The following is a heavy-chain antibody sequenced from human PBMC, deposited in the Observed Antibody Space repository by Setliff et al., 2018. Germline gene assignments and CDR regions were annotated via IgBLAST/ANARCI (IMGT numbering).Heavy chain of an antibody. V-gene: IGHV3-23*01. J-gene: IGHJ4*02. D-gene: IGHD2-2*01. CDR1: GFTFSSSS. CDR2: INSGGSST. Sequence: PGESLKISCQASGFTFSSSSMTWVRQAPGKGLEWVSAINSGGSSTYYADSVKGRFTISRDNSKNTLYLQMNSLRAEDTAIYSCAKFSSVPGSRFFDYWGQGALVTVSS. CDR3: AKFSSVPGSRFFDY.